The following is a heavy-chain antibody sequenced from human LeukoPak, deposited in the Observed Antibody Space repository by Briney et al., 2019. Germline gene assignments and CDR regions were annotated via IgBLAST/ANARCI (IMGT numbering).Heavy chain of an antibody. CDR2: INTDGTVT. Sequence: GESLRLSCAASGFTFSKYWMLWVRQAPGKGLESVSRINTDGTVTTYADSVKGRFTVSRDNADNTMFLQMNSVRDEDTAVYYCATEQWLAPPPDSWGQGTPVTVSS. V-gene: IGHV3-74*01. CDR3: ATEQWLAPPPDS. J-gene: IGHJ4*02. D-gene: IGHD6-19*01. CDR1: GFTFSKYW.